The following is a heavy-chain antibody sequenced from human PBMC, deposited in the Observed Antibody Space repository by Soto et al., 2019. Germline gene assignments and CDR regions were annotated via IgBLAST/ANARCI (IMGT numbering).Heavy chain of an antibody. J-gene: IGHJ3*02. CDR1: GGSFDKYA. CDR2: VITVLGTT. Sequence: QVQVLQSGAEVKKPGSSVKVSCKAVGGSFDKYAFTWVRQAPGRGLEWMGGVITVLGTTDYAQKFQDRITISADTSTRTIYMDLRSLKSEDTALYFCAIGLREVAVTVICGQGTMVTV. D-gene: IGHD2-21*02. V-gene: IGHV1-69*06. CDR3: AIGLREVAVTVI.